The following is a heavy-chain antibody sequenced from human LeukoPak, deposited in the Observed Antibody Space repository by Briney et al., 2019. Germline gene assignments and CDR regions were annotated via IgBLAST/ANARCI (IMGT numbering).Heavy chain of an antibody. CDR2: IYYSGST. CDR3: ARQLALRDIVVVPAVKGAFDI. J-gene: IGHJ3*02. D-gene: IGHD2-2*01. Sequence: SQTLSLTCTVSGGSISSGGYYWSWIRQHPGKGLEWIGYIYYSGSTYYNPSLKSRVTISVDTSKNQFSLKLSSVTAADTAVYYCARQLALRDIVVVPAVKGAFDIWGQGTMVTVSS. V-gene: IGHV4-31*03. CDR1: GGSISSGGYY.